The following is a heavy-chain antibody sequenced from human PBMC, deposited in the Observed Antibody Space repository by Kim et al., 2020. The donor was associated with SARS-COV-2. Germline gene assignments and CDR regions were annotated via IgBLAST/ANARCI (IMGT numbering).Heavy chain of an antibody. D-gene: IGHD3-22*01. J-gene: IGHJ3*02. CDR3: ARSVGSYYDSSGYYFIDAFDI. Sequence: ASVKVSCKASGYTFTGYYMHWVRQAPGQGLEWMGWINPNSGGTNYAQKFQGRVTMTRDTSISTAYMELSRLRSDDTAVYYCARSVGSYYDSSGYYFIDAFDIWGQGTMVTVSS. V-gene: IGHV1-2*02. CDR1: GYTFTGYY. CDR2: INPNSGGT.